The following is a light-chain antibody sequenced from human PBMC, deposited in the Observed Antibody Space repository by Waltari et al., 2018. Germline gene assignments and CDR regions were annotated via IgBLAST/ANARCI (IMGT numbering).Light chain of an antibody. Sequence: EIVLTQSPGTLSLSPGERATLSCRASQCVGKFLAWYQTKPGQAPRLLIYDASSRATGIPDRFSGSGFGTDFSLTISRLEPEDFAVYYCQHYVRLPVSFGQGTKVGIK. CDR3: QHYVRLPVS. V-gene: IGKV3-20*01. CDR1: QCVGKF. CDR2: DAS. J-gene: IGKJ1*01.